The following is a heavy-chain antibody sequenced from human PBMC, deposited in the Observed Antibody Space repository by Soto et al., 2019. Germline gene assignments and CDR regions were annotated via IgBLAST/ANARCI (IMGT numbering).Heavy chain of an antibody. CDR3: ARLYCSGGSCYRDAFDI. D-gene: IGHD2-15*01. CDR1: GFTFSSYS. Sequence: GGSLRLSCAAFGFTFSSYSMNWVRQAPGKGLEWVSSISSSSSYIYYADSVKGRFTISRDNAKNSLYLQMNSLRAEDTAVYYCARLYCSGGSCYRDAFDIWGQGTMVTVSS. V-gene: IGHV3-21*01. CDR2: ISSSSSYI. J-gene: IGHJ3*02.